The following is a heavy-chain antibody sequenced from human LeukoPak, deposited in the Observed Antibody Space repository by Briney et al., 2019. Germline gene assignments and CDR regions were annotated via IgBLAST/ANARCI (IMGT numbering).Heavy chain of an antibody. J-gene: IGHJ5*02. CDR3: AKDIDYGDINWFDP. V-gene: IGHV3-23*01. CDR1: GFTFSIYA. Sequence: GGSLRLSCTASGFTFSIYAMSWVRQAPGKGLEWVSAISGSGGSTYYADSVKGRFTISRDNSKNTLYLQMNSLRAEDTAVYYCAKDIDYGDINWFDPWGQGTLVTVSS. D-gene: IGHD4-17*01. CDR2: ISGSGGST.